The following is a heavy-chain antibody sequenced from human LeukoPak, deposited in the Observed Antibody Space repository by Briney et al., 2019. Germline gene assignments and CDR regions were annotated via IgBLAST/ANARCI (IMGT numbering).Heavy chain of an antibody. V-gene: IGHV3-49*04. J-gene: IGHJ6*03. Sequence: GGSLRLSCTASGFTFGDYAMGWVRQAPGKGLEWVGFIRSKAYGGTTEYAASVKGRFTISRDDSKSIAYLQMNSLKTEVTAVYYCTRKSDTAPWDYYMDVWGKGTTVTVSS. CDR1: GFTFGDYA. CDR3: TRKSDTAPWDYYMDV. CDR2: IRSKAYGGTT. D-gene: IGHD5-18*01.